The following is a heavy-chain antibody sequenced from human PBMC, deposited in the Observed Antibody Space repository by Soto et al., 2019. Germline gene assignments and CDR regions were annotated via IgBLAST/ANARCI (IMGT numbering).Heavy chain of an antibody. Sequence: ASVKVSCKVSGYTLTELSMHWVRQAPGKGLEWMGGFDPEDGETIYAQKFQGRVTMTEDTSTDTAYMELSSLRSEDTAVYYCATYHPLWFGERFXYWGQGTLVXVSS. D-gene: IGHD3-10*01. CDR3: ATYHPLWFGERFXY. V-gene: IGHV1-24*01. CDR2: FDPEDGET. CDR1: GYTLTELS. J-gene: IGHJ4*02.